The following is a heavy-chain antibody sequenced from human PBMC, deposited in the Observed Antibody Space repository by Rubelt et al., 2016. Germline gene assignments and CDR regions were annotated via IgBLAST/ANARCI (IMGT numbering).Heavy chain of an antibody. Sequence: VQLQESGPGLVKPSETLSLTCTVSGYSISSGYYWGWIRQPPGKGLEYIGSIYPSGSTYYNSSLKSRLTMSVDTSKNQFSLKLISVTAADTAVYYCSREFAAGRRGFDPWGQGALVTVSS. J-gene: IGHJ5*02. CDR1: GYSISSGYY. CDR3: SREFAAGRRGFDP. V-gene: IGHV4-38-2*02. D-gene: IGHD6-13*01. CDR2: IYPSGST.